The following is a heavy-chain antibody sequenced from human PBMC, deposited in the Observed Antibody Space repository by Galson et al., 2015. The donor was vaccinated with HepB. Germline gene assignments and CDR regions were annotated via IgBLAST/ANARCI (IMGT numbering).Heavy chain of an antibody. D-gene: IGHD1-26*01. J-gene: IGHJ6*02. CDR3: AREGGAGVVDYYYYGMDV. CDR2: IYSGGST. CDR1: GFTVSSNY. V-gene: IGHV3-66*01. Sequence: SLRLSCAASGFTVSSNYMSWVRPAPGKGLEWVSVIYSGGSTYYADSVKGRFTISRDNSKNTLYLQMNSLRAEDTAVYYCAREGGAGVVDYYYYGMDVWGQGTTVTVSS.